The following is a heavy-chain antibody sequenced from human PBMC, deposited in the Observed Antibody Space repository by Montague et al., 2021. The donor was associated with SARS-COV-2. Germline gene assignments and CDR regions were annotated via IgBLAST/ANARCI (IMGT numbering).Heavy chain of an antibody. CDR3: AREGEMATIWVGYYYYYGMDV. Sequence: SLRLSCAASGFTVSSYSMNWVRQAPGKGLEWVSYISSSSSTIYYADSVKGRFTISRDNAKNSLYLQMNSLRAEDTAVYYCAREGEMATIWVGYYYYYGMDVWGQGTTVTVSS. CDR2: ISSSSSTI. J-gene: IGHJ6*02. V-gene: IGHV3-48*04. CDR1: GFTVSSYS. D-gene: IGHD5-24*01.